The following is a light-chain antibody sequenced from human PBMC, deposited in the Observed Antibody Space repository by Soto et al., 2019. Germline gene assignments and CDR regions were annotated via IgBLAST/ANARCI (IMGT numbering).Light chain of an antibody. Sequence: DIQMTQSPSTLSAFVGDRVTITCRASQRISTFLNWYQQKPGKAPNLLIYAASSLQSGVPSRFSGSGSGTDFTLTISSLKTEDFANYYCQQSYSTHPLTFGGGTKVDI. CDR3: QQSYSTHPLT. CDR1: QRISTF. V-gene: IGKV1-39*01. CDR2: AAS. J-gene: IGKJ4*01.